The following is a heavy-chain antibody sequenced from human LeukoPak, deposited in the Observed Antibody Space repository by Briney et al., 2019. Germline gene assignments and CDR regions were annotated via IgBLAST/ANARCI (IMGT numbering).Heavy chain of an antibody. CDR2: ISAYNGNT. CDR3: ARPEYYDSSGHLNY. Sequence: ASVKVSCKASGYTFTSYGISWVRQAPGQGLEWMGWISAYNGNTNYAQKLQGRVTMTTDTSTSTAYMELRSLRSDDTAVYYCARPEYYDSSGHLNYWGQGTLVTVSS. CDR1: GYTFTSYG. J-gene: IGHJ4*02. V-gene: IGHV1-18*01. D-gene: IGHD3-22*01.